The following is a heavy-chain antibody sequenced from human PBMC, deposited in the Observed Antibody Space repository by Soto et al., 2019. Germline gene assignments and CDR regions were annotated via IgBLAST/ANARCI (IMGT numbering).Heavy chain of an antibody. J-gene: IGHJ6*02. V-gene: IGHV3-21*01. CDR2: ISSSSSYI. D-gene: IGHD2-8*01. Sequence: PGGSLRLSCAASGFTFSSYSMNWVRQAPGKGLEWVSSISSSSSYIYYADSVKGRFTISRDNAKNSLYLQMNSLRAEDTAVYYCARDHIVLIPHYYYYGMDVWGQGTTATVSS. CDR3: ARDHIVLIPHYYYYGMDV. CDR1: GFTFSSYS.